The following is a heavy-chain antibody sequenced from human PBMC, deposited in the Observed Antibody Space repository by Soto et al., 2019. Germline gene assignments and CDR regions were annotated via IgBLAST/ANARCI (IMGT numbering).Heavy chain of an antibody. D-gene: IGHD5-18*01. CDR2: INADNGDT. CDR1: GYIFTNYI. V-gene: IGHV1-3*01. Sequence: QVQLVQSGAEVKKPGASVKVSCKASGYIFTNYIMHWVRQAPGQRLEWMGWINADNGDTKCSQRFQDSVTITRDTSASTAYMDLSSLRSQDTAVSFCVSSQKATYTGMDFWCQGTTVTVSS. J-gene: IGHJ6*02. CDR3: VSSQKATYTGMDF.